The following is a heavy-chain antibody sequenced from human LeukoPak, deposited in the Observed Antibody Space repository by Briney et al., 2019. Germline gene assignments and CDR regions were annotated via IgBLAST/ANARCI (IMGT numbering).Heavy chain of an antibody. CDR3: ATSITMFDY. D-gene: IGHD3-10*01. Sequence: GGSLRLSCVAYGFTFSRYWMSWVRQAPGKGLEWVANIMEDGTVKYYVESVRGRFTISRDNAKNSLYLQMNSLRAEDTAVYYCATSITMFDYWGQGTLVTVSS. V-gene: IGHV3-7*02. J-gene: IGHJ4*02. CDR1: GFTFSRYW. CDR2: IMEDGTVK.